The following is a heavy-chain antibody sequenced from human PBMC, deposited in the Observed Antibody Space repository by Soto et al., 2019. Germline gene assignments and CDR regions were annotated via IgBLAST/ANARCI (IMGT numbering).Heavy chain of an antibody. CDR1: GFTFSNYA. D-gene: IGHD5-18*01. V-gene: IGHV3-30*02. CDR2: VWKDGSNR. J-gene: IGHJ4*02. CDR3: AKVPRGSNFGYYNF. Sequence: GGSLRLSCSASGFTFSNYAIHWVRQAPGKGLEWVAGVWKDGSNRYYVDSVKGRFTISRDNSKNTLYLQMNSLRDEDTAVYYCAKVPRGSNFGYYNFWGQGTLVTVSS.